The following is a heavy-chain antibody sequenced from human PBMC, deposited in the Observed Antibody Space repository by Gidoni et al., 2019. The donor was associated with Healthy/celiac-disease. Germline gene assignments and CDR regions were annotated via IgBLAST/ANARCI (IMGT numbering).Heavy chain of an antibody. CDR3: ARVDTVDIVATGYFYY. CDR2: IWYDGTKK. J-gene: IGHJ4*02. CDR1: GFTFSSFG. D-gene: IGHD5-12*01. V-gene: IGHV3-33*01. Sequence: QVQLVESGGGVVQPGRSLRLSCAASGFTFSSFGMHWVRQAPGKGLEWVAIIWYDGTKKYYADSVKGRFNISRDNSKNTLYLQMNSLRAEDTAVYYCARVDTVDIVATGYFYYWGQGTLVTVSS.